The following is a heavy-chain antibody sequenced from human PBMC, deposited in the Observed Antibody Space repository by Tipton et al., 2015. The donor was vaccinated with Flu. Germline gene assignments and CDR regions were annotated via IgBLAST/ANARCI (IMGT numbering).Heavy chain of an antibody. CDR3: AGGDAYDSGGYHPFFAF. CDR2: IYYSGNT. D-gene: IGHD3-22*01. CDR1: GDSLSSGGAY. J-gene: IGHJ4*02. V-gene: IGHV4-31*03. Sequence: TLSLTCTVSGDSLSSGGAYWTWIRQHPGKGLEWIASIYYSGNTYYNPSLMSRVTISIDTSKNQFSLKLTSVTAADTAIYYCAGGDAYDSGGYHPFFAFWGQGNLVTISS.